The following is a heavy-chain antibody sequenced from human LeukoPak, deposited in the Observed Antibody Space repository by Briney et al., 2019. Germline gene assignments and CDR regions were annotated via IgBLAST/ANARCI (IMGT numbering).Heavy chain of an antibody. J-gene: IGHJ4*02. Sequence: GGSLRLSCVASGFTFSSYALSWVRQAPGKGLEWVSYISSLSGTIYYADSVKGRFTISRDNAKNSLYLQMDSLRAEDTAVYYCAGDQGGATSYWGQGTLVTVSS. CDR1: GFTFSSYA. V-gene: IGHV3-48*01. D-gene: IGHD1-26*01. CDR2: ISSLSGTI. CDR3: AGDQGGATSY.